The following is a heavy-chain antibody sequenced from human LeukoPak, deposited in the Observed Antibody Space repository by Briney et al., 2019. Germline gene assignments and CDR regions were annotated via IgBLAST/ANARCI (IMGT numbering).Heavy chain of an antibody. CDR1: GGTFSSYA. D-gene: IGHD3-22*01. CDR2: IIPIFGAA. V-gene: IGHV1-69*05. Sequence: SVKVSCKASGGTFSSYAISWVRQAPGQGLEWMGRIIPIFGAANYAQKFQGRVTITTDESTSTAYMELSSLRSEDTAVYYCASVDSRKYFQHWGQGTLVTVSS. J-gene: IGHJ1*01. CDR3: ASVDSRKYFQH.